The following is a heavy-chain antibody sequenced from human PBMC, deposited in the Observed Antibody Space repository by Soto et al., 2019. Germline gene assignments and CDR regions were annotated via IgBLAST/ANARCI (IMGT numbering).Heavy chain of an antibody. J-gene: IGHJ4*02. D-gene: IGHD6-19*01. CDR1: GGSISSSSYY. V-gene: IGHV4-39*02. CDR2: IYYSGST. CDR3: ARESIAVAGSDSPFTDY. Sequence: SETLSLTCTVSGGSISSSSYYWGWIRQPPGKGLEWIGSIYYSGSTYYNPSLKSRVTISVDTSKNQFSLKLSSVTAADTAVYYCARESIAVAGSDSPFTDYWGQGTLVTVSS.